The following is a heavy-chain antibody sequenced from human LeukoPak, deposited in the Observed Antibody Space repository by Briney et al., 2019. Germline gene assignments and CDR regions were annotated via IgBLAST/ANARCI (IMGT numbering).Heavy chain of an antibody. CDR3: ARHPELYFFDY. J-gene: IGHJ4*02. Sequence: PSETLSLTCSVSAGSISSYYWSWLRQPPGRGLEWIGYISYSGSTNYNPSLKSRVTISADTSKNQVSLTLSSVTAADTAVYYCARHPELYFFDYWGQGTLVTVSS. CDR2: ISYSGST. CDR1: AGSISSYY. D-gene: IGHD3-10*01. V-gene: IGHV4-59*08.